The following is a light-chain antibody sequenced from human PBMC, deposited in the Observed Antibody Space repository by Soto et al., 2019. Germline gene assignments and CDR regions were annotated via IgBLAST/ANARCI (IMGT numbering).Light chain of an antibody. CDR2: DAS. CDR3: QRRSDWPVT. J-gene: IGKJ2*01. V-gene: IGKV3-11*01. Sequence: EIVLTQSPATLSLSPGERATLSCRASQSVSSFLAWYQQKPGQAPRLLIYDASNRATGIPARFSGSGSGTDFTLTNSSLEPEEFGVYYWQRRSDWPVTFGQGTKLELK. CDR1: QSVSSF.